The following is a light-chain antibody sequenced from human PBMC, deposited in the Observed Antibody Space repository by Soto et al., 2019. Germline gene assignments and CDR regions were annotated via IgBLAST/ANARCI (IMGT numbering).Light chain of an antibody. CDR1: QSVSSN. Sequence: EIGMTQSPATLSVSPGERATLSCRASQSVSSNLAWYLQKPGQAPRLLIYGASTRATGIPARFSGSGSGTEFTLTISSLQSEDFAVYYCQQYNNWWTFGQGTKVEIK. CDR3: QQYNNWWT. J-gene: IGKJ1*01. V-gene: IGKV3-15*01. CDR2: GAS.